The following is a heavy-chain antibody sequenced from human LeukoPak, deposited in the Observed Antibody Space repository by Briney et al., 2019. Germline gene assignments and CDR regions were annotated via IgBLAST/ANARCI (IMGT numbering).Heavy chain of an antibody. J-gene: IGHJ5*02. V-gene: IGHV3-7*01. D-gene: IGHD1-26*01. CDR1: GFTFSNYW. Sequence: GGSLRLSCAASGFTFSNYWMSWVRQAPGKGLEWVANIKQDGSEKYYVDSVKGRFTIFRDNAKNSLYLQMNSLRAEDTALYYCARYRGGNWFDPWGQGTLATVSS. CDR3: ARYRGGNWFDP. CDR2: IKQDGSEK.